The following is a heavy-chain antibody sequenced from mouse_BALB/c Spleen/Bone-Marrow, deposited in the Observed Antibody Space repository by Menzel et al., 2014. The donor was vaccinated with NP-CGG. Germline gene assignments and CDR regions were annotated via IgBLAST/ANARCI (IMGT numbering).Heavy chain of an antibody. Sequence: QVTLKVSGPGILQPSQTLSLTCSFSGFSLSTSGMGVSWIRQPSGKGLEWLAHIYWDDAKRYNPSLKSRLTISKDTSSNQVFLEITSVDTADTATYYCARNRYRYDDGPAWFAYWGQGTLVTVSA. CDR1: GFSLSTSGMG. CDR2: IYWDDAK. CDR3: ARNRYRYDDGPAWFAY. J-gene: IGHJ3*01. V-gene: IGHV8-12*01. D-gene: IGHD2-14*01.